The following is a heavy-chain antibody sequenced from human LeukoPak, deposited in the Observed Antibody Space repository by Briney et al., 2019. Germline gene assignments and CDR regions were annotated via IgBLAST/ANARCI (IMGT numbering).Heavy chain of an antibody. J-gene: IGHJ4*02. CDR1: GYTFTNYD. Sequence: ASVKVSCKASGYTFTNYDINWVRQAPGQGLEWMGYKNPNSGNSAYAQKFQGRVTITTDASITTAYMELSGLRSEDTAVYYCASYSSSSTDYWGQGTLVTVSS. V-gene: IGHV1-8*01. CDR2: KNPNSGNS. D-gene: IGHD6-6*01. CDR3: ASYSSSSTDY.